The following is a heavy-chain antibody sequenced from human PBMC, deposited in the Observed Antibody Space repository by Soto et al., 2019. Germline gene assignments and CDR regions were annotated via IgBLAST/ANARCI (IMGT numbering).Heavy chain of an antibody. CDR2: IYYSGST. CDR3: VWQLLKPSGYYWATGVDY. Sequence: QLQLQESGPGLVKPSETLSLTCTVSGGSISSSSYYWGWIRQPPGKGLEWIGSIYYSGSTYYNPSLKSRVTISVDTSKNQFSLKLSSVTAADTAVYYCVWQLLKPSGYYWATGVDYWGQGTLVTVSS. D-gene: IGHD3-22*01. J-gene: IGHJ4*02. CDR1: GGSISSSSYY. V-gene: IGHV4-39*01.